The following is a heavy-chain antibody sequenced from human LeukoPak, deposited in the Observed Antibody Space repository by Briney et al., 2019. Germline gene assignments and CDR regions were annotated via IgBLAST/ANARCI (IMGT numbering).Heavy chain of an antibody. V-gene: IGHV3-48*04. D-gene: IGHD1-7*01. Sequence: LAGGSLRLFCAASGFTFSSFSMNWVRQAPGKGLEWVSYIRTSGTNTDYTGSVKGRFTISRDNAKNSLYLQMNSLRAEDTAVYYCARMNYVSSGWGAPFDYWGQGTLVTVSS. J-gene: IGHJ4*02. CDR1: GFTFSSFS. CDR3: ARMNYVSSGWGAPFDY. CDR2: IRTSGTNT.